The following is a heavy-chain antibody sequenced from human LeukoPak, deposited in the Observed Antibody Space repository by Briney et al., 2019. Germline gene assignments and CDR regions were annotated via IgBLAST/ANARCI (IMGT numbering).Heavy chain of an antibody. D-gene: IGHD5-12*01. CDR2: IIPILGIA. Sequence: SVKVSCKASGGTFSSYAINWVRQAPGQGLEWMGRIIPILGIANYAQKFQGRVTITADKSTSTAYMELSSLRSEDTAVYYCARQPVDPDAFDIWGQGTMVTVSS. CDR3: ARQPVDPDAFDI. V-gene: IGHV1-69*04. CDR1: GGTFSSYA. J-gene: IGHJ3*02.